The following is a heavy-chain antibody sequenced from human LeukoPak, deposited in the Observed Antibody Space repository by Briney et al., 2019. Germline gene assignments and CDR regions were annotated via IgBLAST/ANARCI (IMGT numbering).Heavy chain of an antibody. Sequence: GGSLRLSCAASGFTFSSNGLHWVRQAPGKGLEWVAFIWYDGSHKYYADSVRGRFTISRDNSKNTLYLQMNSLRAEDTAVYYCARDMRLGFAPNYGLDVWGQGTTVTVSS. CDR2: IWYDGSHK. J-gene: IGHJ6*02. D-gene: IGHD6-19*01. CDR1: GFTFSSNG. V-gene: IGHV3-33*01. CDR3: ARDMRLGFAPNYGLDV.